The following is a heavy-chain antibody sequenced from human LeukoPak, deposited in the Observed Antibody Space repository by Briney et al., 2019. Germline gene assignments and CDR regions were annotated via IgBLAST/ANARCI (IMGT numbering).Heavy chain of an antibody. CDR1: GGSIASASNY. J-gene: IGHJ5*02. CDR3: ARQNFGVVIKWFDP. D-gene: IGHD3-3*01. V-gene: IGHV4-39*01. Sequence: PSETLSLTCTVSGGSIASASNYWGWIRQPPGKGLEWIGYIYYSGSTSYNPSLKSRVTISIDTSKNQFSLKLSSVTAADTAVYYCARQNFGVVIKWFDPWGQGTLVTVSS. CDR2: IYYSGST.